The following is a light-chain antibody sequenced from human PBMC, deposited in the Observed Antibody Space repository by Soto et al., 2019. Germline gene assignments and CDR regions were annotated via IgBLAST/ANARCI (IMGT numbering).Light chain of an antibody. CDR2: GAS. V-gene: IGKV3-20*01. Sequence: EIVLTQSPGTLSLSPGERATLSCRASQSVSSNSLARYQQKPGQAPRLLIYGASTRATGIPDRFSGSGSGTDFTLTISRLEAEDFAVYHCQQYISTPWSFGQGTKVEI. CDR1: QSVSSNS. J-gene: IGKJ1*01. CDR3: QQYISTPWS.